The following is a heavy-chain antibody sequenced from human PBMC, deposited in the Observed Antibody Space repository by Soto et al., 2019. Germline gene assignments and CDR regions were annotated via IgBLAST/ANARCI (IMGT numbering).Heavy chain of an antibody. J-gene: IGHJ4*02. CDR1: GFTFSRHA. V-gene: IGHV3-23*01. Sequence: EVQLLESGGGLVQPGGPLTLSCAASGFTFSRHAMTWVRQAPGKGLEWVSSISGNGNNTYYSDSLKGRLSVSRDNSRNTLRLQLNNLRGDDTAIYYCVQDRGSYGYIYWGQGTLVTVSS. D-gene: IGHD3-16*01. CDR3: VQDRGSYGYIY. CDR2: ISGNGNNT.